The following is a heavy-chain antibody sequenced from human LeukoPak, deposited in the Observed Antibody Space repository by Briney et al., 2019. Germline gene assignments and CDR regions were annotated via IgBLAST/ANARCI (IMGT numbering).Heavy chain of an antibody. CDR3: ASSGVGDYYYYYGMDV. D-gene: IGHD2-21*02. J-gene: IGHJ6*02. V-gene: IGHV1-69*13. CDR2: IIPIFGTA. Sequence: SAKVSCKASGGTFSSYAISWVRQAPGQGLEWMGGIIPIFGTANYAQKFQGRVTITADESTSTAYMELSSLRSEDTAVYYCASSGVGDYYYYYGMDVWGQGTTVTVSS. CDR1: GGTFSSYA.